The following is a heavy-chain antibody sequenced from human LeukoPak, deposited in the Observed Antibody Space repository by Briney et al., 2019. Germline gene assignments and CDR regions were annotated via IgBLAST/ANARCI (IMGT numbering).Heavy chain of an antibody. J-gene: IGHJ4*02. CDR3: ARIGYSSSSFDF. CDR2: IKQDGSVE. D-gene: IGHD6-6*01. Sequence: GGSLRLSCAASGFTFSSHWMSWVRQAPGKGLEWVANIKQDGSVEYYVVSVKGRLTISRDNAKESLYLQMNSLRAEDTAVYYCARIGYSSSSFDFWGQGTLVTVSS. V-gene: IGHV3-7*05. CDR1: GFTFSSHW.